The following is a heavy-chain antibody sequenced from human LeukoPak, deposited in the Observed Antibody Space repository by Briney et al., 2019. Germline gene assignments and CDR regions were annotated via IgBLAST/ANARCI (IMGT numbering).Heavy chain of an antibody. Sequence: SETLSLTCTVSGYSISSGYYWGWIRQPPGKGPEWIGSIHHSGSTYYNPSLKSRVTISIDTSKNQFSLKLSSVTAADTAVYYCARATDYPWYFDYWGQGTLVTVSS. V-gene: IGHV4-38-2*02. CDR1: GYSISSGYY. CDR2: IHHSGST. CDR3: ARATDYPWYFDY. D-gene: IGHD4-11*01. J-gene: IGHJ4*02.